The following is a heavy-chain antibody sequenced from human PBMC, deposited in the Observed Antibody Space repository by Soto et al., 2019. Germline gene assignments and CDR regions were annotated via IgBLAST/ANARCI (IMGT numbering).Heavy chain of an antibody. CDR2: ISAYNGNT. D-gene: IGHD6-19*01. J-gene: IGHJ6*03. CDR1: GYTFTSYG. Sequence: QVQLVQSGAEVKKPGASVKVSCKASGYTFTSYGISWVRQAPGQGLEWMGWISAYNGNTNYAQKLQGRVTMTTDTSTRTAYVELRSLSSDDTAVYYCARVRAVAGSGRFGVGYYYYYMDVWGKGTTVTVSS. CDR3: ARVRAVAGSGRFGVGYYYYYMDV. V-gene: IGHV1-18*01.